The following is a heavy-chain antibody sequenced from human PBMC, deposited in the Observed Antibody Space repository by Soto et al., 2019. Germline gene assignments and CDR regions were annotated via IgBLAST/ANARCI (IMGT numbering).Heavy chain of an antibody. D-gene: IGHD6-19*01. J-gene: IGHJ2*01. V-gene: IGHV2-5*01. CDR3: AHSGNSSGWYRDWYFDL. CDR1: GFSLSTSGVG. Sequence: QITLKESGPTLVKPTQTLTLTCTFSGFSLSTSGVGVGWIRQPPGKALEWLALIYWYDDKRYSPSLKSRLTITKDTSKNQVVLTMTNMDPVDTATYYCAHSGNSSGWYRDWYFDLWGRGTLVTVSS. CDR2: IYWYDDK.